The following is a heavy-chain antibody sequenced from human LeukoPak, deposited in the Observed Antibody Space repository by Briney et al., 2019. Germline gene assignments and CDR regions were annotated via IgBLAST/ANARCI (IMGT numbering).Heavy chain of an antibody. Sequence: GRSLRLSCAASGFTFSSYGMHWVRQAPGKGLEWVAVIWYDGSNKYYADSVKGRFTISRDNSKNTLYLQMNSLRAEDTAVYYCARVENLGGGYDLDYWGRGTLVTVSS. J-gene: IGHJ4*02. CDR1: GFTFSSYG. CDR2: IWYDGSNK. V-gene: IGHV3-33*01. CDR3: ARVENLGGGYDLDY. D-gene: IGHD5-12*01.